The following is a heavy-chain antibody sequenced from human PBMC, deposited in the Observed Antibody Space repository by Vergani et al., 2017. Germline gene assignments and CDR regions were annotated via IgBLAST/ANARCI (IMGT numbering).Heavy chain of an antibody. J-gene: IGHJ6*02. CDR1: GGFISSSNW. V-gene: IGHV4-4*03. CDR2: IYHSGST. CDR3: ARALKLRYSPFGDYYYYGMDV. Sequence: QVQLQESGPGLVKPPGTLSLTCAVSGGFISSSNWWSWVRQPPGKGLQWIGEIYHSGSTNYNPSLKSRVTISVDKSKNQFSLKLSSVTAADTAVYYCARALKLRYSPFGDYYYYGMDVWGQGTTVTVSS. D-gene: IGHD3-9*01.